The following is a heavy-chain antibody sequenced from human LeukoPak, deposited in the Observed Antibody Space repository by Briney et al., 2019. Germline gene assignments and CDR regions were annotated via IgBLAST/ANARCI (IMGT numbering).Heavy chain of an antibody. V-gene: IGHV3-48*03. CDR3: ARGGTGFYYYYGMDV. CDR2: ISSSGSTI. D-gene: IGHD1-14*01. Sequence: GGSLRLSCAASGFTFSSYEMNWVRQAPGKGLEWVSYISSSGSTIYYADSVRGRFTISRDNAKNSLYLQMNSPRAEDTAVYYCARGGTGFYYYYGMDVWGKGTTVTVSS. J-gene: IGHJ6*04. CDR1: GFTFSSYE.